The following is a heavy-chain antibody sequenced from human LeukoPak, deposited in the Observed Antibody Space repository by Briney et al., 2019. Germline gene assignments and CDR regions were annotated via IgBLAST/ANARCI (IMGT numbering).Heavy chain of an antibody. CDR3: TRGPADYFDY. Sequence: ASVKVSCKASGYTFTSYYMHWVRQAPGQGLEWMGIINPSGGGTTYAQNFQGRITMTRDTSTSTVYMELSSLRSEDTAVYYCTRGPADYFDYWGQGTLVTVSS. CDR1: GYTFTSYY. J-gene: IGHJ4*02. CDR2: INPSGGGT. V-gene: IGHV1-46*01. D-gene: IGHD1-14*01.